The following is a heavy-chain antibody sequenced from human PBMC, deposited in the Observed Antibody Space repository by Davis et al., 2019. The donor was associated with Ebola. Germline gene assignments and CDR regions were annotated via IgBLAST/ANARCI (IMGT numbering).Heavy chain of an antibody. CDR1: GGSIGRGGNY. D-gene: IGHD6-6*01. CDR3: ARGRAARRGYFQH. CDR2: IYHSGSA. V-gene: IGHV4-31*03. J-gene: IGHJ1*01. Sequence: SETLSLTCTVSGGSIGRGGNYWSWIRQHPQKGLEWIGYIYHSGSAYYNPSLEGRVTISIDTSKNQFSLILSSVTAADTAVYYCARGRAARRGYFQHWGQGTLVTVPS.